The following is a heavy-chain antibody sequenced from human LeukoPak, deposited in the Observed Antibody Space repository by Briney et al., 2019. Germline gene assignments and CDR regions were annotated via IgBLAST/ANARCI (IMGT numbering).Heavy chain of an antibody. D-gene: IGHD3-22*01. CDR3: ARVIGGYGAPPDD. Sequence: PSETLSLTCAVSGGSISSSNWWSWVRQPPGKGLEWIGEIYHSGSTNYNPSLKSRVTISVDKSKNQFSLKLGSVTAADTAVYYCARVIGGYGAPPDDWGQGTLVTVSS. J-gene: IGHJ4*02. CDR1: GGSISSSNW. V-gene: IGHV4-4*02. CDR2: IYHSGST.